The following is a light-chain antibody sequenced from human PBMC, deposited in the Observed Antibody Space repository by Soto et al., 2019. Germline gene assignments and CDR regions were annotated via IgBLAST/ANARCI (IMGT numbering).Light chain of an antibody. CDR2: GAS. J-gene: IGKJ1*01. CDR3: QQYGSSPT. CDR1: QSVSSSY. V-gene: IGKV3-20*01. Sequence: VWTQSQGTLSLSPGERATLSCRASQSVSSSYLAWYQQKPGQAPRLLIYGASSRATGIPDRFSGSGSGTDFTLTISRLEPEDFAVYYCQQYGSSPTFGQGNKVDI.